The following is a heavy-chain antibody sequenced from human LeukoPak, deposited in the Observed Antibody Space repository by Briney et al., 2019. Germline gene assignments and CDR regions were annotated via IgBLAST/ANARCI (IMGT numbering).Heavy chain of an antibody. CDR3: ASQYCGGGTCYSQ. D-gene: IGHD2-15*01. V-gene: IGHV3-48*02. CDR1: GFIFSSYW. J-gene: IGHJ4*02. CDR2: ISDSSATI. Sequence: GGSLRLSCAASGFIFSSYWMTWVHQAPGKGLEWVSYISDSSATIYYADSVKGRFIISRDNAKNSLYLQMNTLRDEDTALYYCASQYCGGGTCYSQWGQGTLVTVSS.